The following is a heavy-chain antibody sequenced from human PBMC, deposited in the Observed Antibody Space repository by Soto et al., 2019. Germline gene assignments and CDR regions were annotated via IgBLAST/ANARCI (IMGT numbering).Heavy chain of an antibody. CDR2: IYPDDSDT. J-gene: IGHJ3*01. Sequence: GESLKISCKGSGYSFSNYWIAWVRQMPGKGLEWVGIIYPDDSDTRYSPSFQGQGTISADKSISTAYLQWSSLKASDTDMYYCARSHPHNAWKGVGGPVYAFEVWGKGTMVTV. CDR1: GYSFSNYW. D-gene: IGHD2-15*01. CDR3: ARSHPHNAWKGVGGPVYAFEV. V-gene: IGHV5-51*01.